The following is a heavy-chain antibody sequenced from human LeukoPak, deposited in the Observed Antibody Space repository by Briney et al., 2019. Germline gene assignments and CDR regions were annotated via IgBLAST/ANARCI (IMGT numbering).Heavy chain of an antibody. V-gene: IGHV3-64D*06. CDR3: VRGGSKSGYSYGYH. CDR2: ISYNGGST. D-gene: IGHD5-18*01. CDR1: GFTFSSYA. J-gene: IGHJ5*02. Sequence: GGSLRLSCSASGFTFSSYAVHWVRQAPGKGLEYVSGISYNGGSTFYADSVKGRFTISRDNSKNTLYLQMSSLRPEDTAVYYCVRGGSKSGYSYGYHWGQGTLVTVSS.